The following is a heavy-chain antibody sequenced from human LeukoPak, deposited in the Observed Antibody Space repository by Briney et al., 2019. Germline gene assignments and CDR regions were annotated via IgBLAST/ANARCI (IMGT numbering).Heavy chain of an antibody. V-gene: IGHV4-59*01. J-gene: IGHJ3*02. Sequence: SETLSLTCTVSGGSISSYYWSWVRQPPGKGLVWIGYLFYSGGTNYNPSLKSRVTISEDTSKNQSSLKLTYVTAADTAGYQCARVWRYCSSGGSCTDAFDIWGEGTMVTISS. CDR1: GGSISSYY. CDR3: ARVWRYCSSGGSCTDAFDI. CDR2: LFYSGGT. D-gene: IGHD2-15*01.